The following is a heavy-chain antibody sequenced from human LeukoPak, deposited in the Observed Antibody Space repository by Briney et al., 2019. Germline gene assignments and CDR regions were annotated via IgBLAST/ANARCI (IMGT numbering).Heavy chain of an antibody. D-gene: IGHD4-11*01. V-gene: IGHV4-4*07. J-gene: IGHJ6*03. Sequence: SETLSLTCTVSGGSMVPYYWSWVRQPAGKGLEWLGHIYIGGGTKYNPSLKSRVTVSIDRPMNQFSLRLTSVTAADTAVYYCARQGRIPGHAVPVPDGPATEYSYYYMDAWGNGTTVTVSS. CDR1: GGSMVPYY. CDR2: IYIGGGT. CDR3: ARQGRIPGHAVPVPDGPATEYSYYYMDA.